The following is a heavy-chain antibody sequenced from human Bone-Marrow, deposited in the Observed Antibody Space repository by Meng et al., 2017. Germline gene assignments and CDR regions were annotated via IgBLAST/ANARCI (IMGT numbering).Heavy chain of an antibody. CDR1: GFTFSSYA. D-gene: IGHD5-12*01. Sequence: EVHLLESGGGLVQPGGSLSLSCAASGFTFSSYAMSWVRQAPGKGREWVSAISSSGGSTYYADSVKGRLTISRDNSKNTLYLQMNSLRAEDTALYYCAKGKGGYDPFDSWGQGTLVTVSS. V-gene: IGHV3-23*01. CDR2: ISSSGGST. CDR3: AKGKGGYDPFDS. J-gene: IGHJ4*02.